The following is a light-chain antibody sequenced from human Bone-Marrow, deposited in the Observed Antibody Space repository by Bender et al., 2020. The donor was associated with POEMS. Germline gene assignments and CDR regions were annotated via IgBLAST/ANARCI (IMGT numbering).Light chain of an antibody. CDR1: NSDVGGYNY. J-gene: IGLJ3*02. CDR2: EGS. V-gene: IGLV2-23*01. CDR3: CSYAGSSTLWV. Sequence: QSALTQPAFVSGSPGQSITISCTGTNSDVGGYNYVSWYQQHPGKAPKLMIYEGSKRPSGVSNRFSGSKSGNTASLTISGLQTEDEADYYCCSYAGSSTLWVFGGGTKLTVL.